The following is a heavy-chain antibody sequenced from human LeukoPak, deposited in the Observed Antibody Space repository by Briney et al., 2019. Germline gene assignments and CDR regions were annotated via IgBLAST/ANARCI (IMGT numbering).Heavy chain of an antibody. CDR1: GGSVSSDS. CDR3: ARLGKMNLVQGVFWYFDL. J-gene: IGHJ2*01. CDR2: IYNTGNS. Sequence: PSETLSLTCTDSGGSVSSDSWNWIRQSPGKGLEWIGYIYNTGNSNHNPSLKNRVTISFDKSKSQLSLVLTSVTAADTAIYYCARLGKMNLVQGVFWYFDLWGRGTLVTVSS. D-gene: IGHD3-10*01. V-gene: IGHV4-59*08.